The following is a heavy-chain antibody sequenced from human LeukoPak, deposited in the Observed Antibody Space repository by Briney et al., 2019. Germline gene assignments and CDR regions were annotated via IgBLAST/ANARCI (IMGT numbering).Heavy chain of an antibody. CDR2: IYYTGST. J-gene: IGHJ6*03. CDR3: ATSLESYYYMDV. V-gene: IGHV4-61*01. Sequence: PSETLSLTCTISGGSVTSGSYYWSWIRQPPEKGLEWIGYIYYTGSTDYNPSLKGRVTISVETSKNQFSLQLSSVTAADTAIYYCATSLESYYYMDVWGKGTTVTVSS. D-gene: IGHD5-24*01. CDR1: GGSVTSGSYY.